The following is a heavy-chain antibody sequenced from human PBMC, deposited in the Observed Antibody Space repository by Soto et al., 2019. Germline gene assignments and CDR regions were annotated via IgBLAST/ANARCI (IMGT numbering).Heavy chain of an antibody. CDR2: IRYDGSNK. D-gene: IGHD2-2*01. Sequence: GGSLRLSCAASGFTFSSYGMHWVRQAPGKGLEWVAVIRYDGSNKYYADSVKGRFTISRDNSKNTLYLQMNSLRAEDTAVYYCAREVGYCSITSCFSISYWGQGTLVTVSS. V-gene: IGHV3-33*01. J-gene: IGHJ4*02. CDR3: AREVGYCSITSCFSISY. CDR1: GFTFSSYG.